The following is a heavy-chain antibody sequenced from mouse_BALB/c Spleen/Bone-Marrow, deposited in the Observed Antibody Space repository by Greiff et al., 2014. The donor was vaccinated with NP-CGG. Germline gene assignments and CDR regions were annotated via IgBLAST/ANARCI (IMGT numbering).Heavy chain of an antibody. CDR2: INPSTTYS. CDR3: ALYYRYDYFDY. V-gene: IGHV1-7*01. J-gene: IGHJ2*01. CDR1: GYTFTSYW. Sequence: QVQLQQSGAELAKPGASVKMSCKASGYTFTSYWMHWGKKRPGQGLEWIGYINPSTTYSAYNQKFKDKATLTADKSSSTAYMQLSSLTSEDSAVYYCALYYRYDYFDYWGQGTTLTVSS. D-gene: IGHD2-14*01.